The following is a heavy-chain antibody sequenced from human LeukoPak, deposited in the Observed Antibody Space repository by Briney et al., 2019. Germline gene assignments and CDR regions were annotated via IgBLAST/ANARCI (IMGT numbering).Heavy chain of an antibody. CDR3: AADFKMATSIWYFDL. Sequence: GASVKVSCKTSGYTFTGQYLHWVRQAPGQGLEWMGWINPNSGGTKSAQKFQGRVIMTRDTSISTAYMELSSLRSEDTAVYYCAADFKMATSIWYFDLWGRGTLVTVSS. CDR2: INPNSGGT. J-gene: IGHJ2*01. V-gene: IGHV1-2*02. CDR1: GYTFTGQY. D-gene: IGHD5-24*01.